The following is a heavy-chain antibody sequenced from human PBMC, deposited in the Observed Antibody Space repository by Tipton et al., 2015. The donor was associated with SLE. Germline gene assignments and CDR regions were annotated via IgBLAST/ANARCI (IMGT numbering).Heavy chain of an antibody. D-gene: IGHD1-14*01. CDR2: ISSSGTT. V-gene: IGHV4-59*08. Sequence: TLSLTCCVSGDPISTHYWSWIRQPPGKALEWIGYISSSGTTNYNPSLKSRVTMSVDTSKNQFSLRLTSVTASDTAVYYCARHISISYDVFDVWSQGTMVTVSS. CDR1: GDPISTHY. CDR3: ARHISISYDVFDV. J-gene: IGHJ3*01.